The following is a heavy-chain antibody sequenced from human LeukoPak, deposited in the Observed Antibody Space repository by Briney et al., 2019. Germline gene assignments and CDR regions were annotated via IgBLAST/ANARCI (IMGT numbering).Heavy chain of an antibody. Sequence: PSETLSLTCTVSGGSISSYYWSWIRQPPGKGLEWVGYIYYSGSTNYHPSLKSRVTISVDTSKNQFSLKLSSVTAADTAVYYCARTRPEGQLVPHYYYMDVWGKGTTVTVSS. CDR2: IYYSGST. CDR1: GGSISSYY. D-gene: IGHD6-6*01. V-gene: IGHV4-59*01. CDR3: ARTRPEGQLVPHYYYMDV. J-gene: IGHJ6*03.